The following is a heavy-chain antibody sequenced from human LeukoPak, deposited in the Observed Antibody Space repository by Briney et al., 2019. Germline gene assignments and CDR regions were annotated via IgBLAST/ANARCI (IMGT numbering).Heavy chain of an antibody. D-gene: IGHD3-22*01. CDR2: INHSGST. J-gene: IGHJ4*02. Sequence: PSETLSLTCAVYGGSFSGYYWSWIRQPPGKGLEWIGEINHSGSTNYNPSLKSRVTISVDTSKNQFSLKLSSVTAADTAVYYCARGGFDSGYYPHSDYWGQGTLVTVSS. CDR1: GGSFSGYY. V-gene: IGHV4-34*01. CDR3: ARGGFDSGYYPHSDY.